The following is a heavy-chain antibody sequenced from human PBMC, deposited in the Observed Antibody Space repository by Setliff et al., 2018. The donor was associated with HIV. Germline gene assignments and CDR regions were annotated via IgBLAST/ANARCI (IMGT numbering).Heavy chain of an antibody. CDR3: AKAKYYYDSSGYPQPMDV. J-gene: IGHJ6*02. D-gene: IGHD3-22*01. Sequence: PSETLSLTCTVSGGSISSHYWSWIRQPPGKGLEWIGSIYYSESTNYNPSLKSRVTISVDTSKNQFSLKVTSVTAADTAVYYCAKAKYYYDSSGYPQPMDVWGQGTTVTAP. V-gene: IGHV4-59*11. CDR2: IYYSEST. CDR1: GGSISSHY.